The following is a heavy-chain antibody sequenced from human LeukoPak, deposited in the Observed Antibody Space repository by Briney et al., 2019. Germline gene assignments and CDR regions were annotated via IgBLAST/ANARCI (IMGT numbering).Heavy chain of an antibody. CDR2: IYHSGST. Sequence: SETLSLTCAVSGGSINRGGYSWSWIRQPPGKGLEWIGYIYHSGSTYYNPSLESRVTISLDRSKNQFSLKPTSVTAADTAVYYCARGAHYNILTAYFDYWGQGTLVTVSS. J-gene: IGHJ4*02. CDR1: GGSINRGGYS. V-gene: IGHV4-30-2*01. D-gene: IGHD3-9*01. CDR3: ARGAHYNILTAYFDY.